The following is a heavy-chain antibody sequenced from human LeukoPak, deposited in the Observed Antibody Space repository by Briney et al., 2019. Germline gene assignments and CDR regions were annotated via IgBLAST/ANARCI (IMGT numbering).Heavy chain of an antibody. CDR2: INHSGST. D-gene: IGHD1-26*01. Sequence: SETLSLTYAVYGGSFSGYYWSWIRQPPGKGLEWIGEINHSGSTNYNPSLKSRVTISVDTSKNQFSLKLSSVTAADTAVYYCAREMEKVGAVGYWGQGTLVTVSS. J-gene: IGHJ4*02. V-gene: IGHV4-34*01. CDR1: GGSFSGYY. CDR3: AREMEKVGAVGY.